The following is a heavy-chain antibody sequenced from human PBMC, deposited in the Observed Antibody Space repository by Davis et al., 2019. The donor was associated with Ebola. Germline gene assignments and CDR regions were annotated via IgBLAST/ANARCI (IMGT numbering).Heavy chain of an antibody. D-gene: IGHD5-18*01. Sequence: SVTVSCKASGGTFSSYAISWVRQAPGQGLEWMGGIIPIFGTANYAQKFQGRVTITRDTSASTAYMELSSLRSEDTAVYYCARGIQLWFQGMDVWGQGTTVTVSS. CDR3: ARGIQLWFQGMDV. V-gene: IGHV1-69*05. CDR2: IIPIFGTA. CDR1: GGTFSSYA. J-gene: IGHJ6*02.